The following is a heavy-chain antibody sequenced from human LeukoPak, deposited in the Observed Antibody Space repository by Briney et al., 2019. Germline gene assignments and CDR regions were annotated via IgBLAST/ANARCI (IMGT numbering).Heavy chain of an antibody. CDR2: IDPSDSYT. D-gene: IGHD6-19*01. CDR1: GYNFTTSW. Sequence: GESLKISCQASGYNFTTSWIAWVRQMPGKGLEWMGRIDPSDSYTNYSPSFQGHVTISADKSISTAYLQWSSLKASDTAMYYCARPISSGWYGGGDYWGQGTLVTVSS. J-gene: IGHJ4*02. V-gene: IGHV5-10-1*01. CDR3: ARPISSGWYGGGDY.